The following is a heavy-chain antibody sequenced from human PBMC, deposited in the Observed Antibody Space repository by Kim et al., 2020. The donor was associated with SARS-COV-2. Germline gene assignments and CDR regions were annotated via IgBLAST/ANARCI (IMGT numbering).Heavy chain of an antibody. J-gene: IGHJ3*02. CDR3: ARLLTAVNHDAFDI. D-gene: IGHD3-9*01. Sequence: GESLKISCKGSGYKITNYWIGWVRQMPGKGLEWMGSINPGDSDTRYSPSFQGQVTISADKFISTTYLQWSSLKASDTALYYCARLLTAVNHDAFDIWGQGTMVTVSS. CDR2: INPGDSDT. CDR1: GYKITNYW. V-gene: IGHV5-51*01.